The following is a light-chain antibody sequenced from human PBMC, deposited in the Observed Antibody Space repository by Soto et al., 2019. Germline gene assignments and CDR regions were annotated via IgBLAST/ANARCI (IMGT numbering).Light chain of an antibody. V-gene: IGLV2-8*01. CDR1: SSDLGGYEY. CDR3: SSYAGSNNLV. Sequence: QSALTQPPSASGSPGQSVTISCTGTSSDLGGYEYVSWYQQHPGKAPRLMIYEVTKRPSGVPDRFSGSKSGNTASLTVSGLQAEDEADYYCSSYAGSNNLVFGTGTKLTVL. J-gene: IGLJ1*01. CDR2: EVT.